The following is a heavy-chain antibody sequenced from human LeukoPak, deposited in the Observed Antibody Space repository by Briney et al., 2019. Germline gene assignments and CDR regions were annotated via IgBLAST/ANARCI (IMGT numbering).Heavy chain of an antibody. D-gene: IGHD3-22*01. J-gene: IGHJ6*03. CDR2: IYHSGST. V-gene: IGHV4-30-2*01. Sequence: SETLSLTCTVSGGSISSGGYYWSWIRQPPGKGLEWIGYIYHSGSTYYNPSLKSRVTISVDRSKNQFSLKLSSVTAADTAVYYCAREVLDRSRPYYYYYYMDVWGKGTTVTVSS. CDR1: GGSISSGGYY. CDR3: AREVLDRSRPYYYYYYMDV.